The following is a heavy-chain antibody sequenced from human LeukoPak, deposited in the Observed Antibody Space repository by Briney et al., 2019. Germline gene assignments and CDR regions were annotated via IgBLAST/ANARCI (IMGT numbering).Heavy chain of an antibody. CDR3: AKDHFSRTNCYAGPDY. Sequence: PGGSLRLFCAASGVTVSICAMNSVRQAAGGGLGWVSYLVRGGGNTHYADSVTGPLTISRAYSSNTLYLQMTSLRPEDTAIYYCAKDHFSRTNCYAGPDYWGEGTLVTVSS. CDR2: LVRGGGNT. V-gene: IGHV3-23*01. CDR1: GVTVSICA. D-gene: IGHD2-2*01. J-gene: IGHJ4*02.